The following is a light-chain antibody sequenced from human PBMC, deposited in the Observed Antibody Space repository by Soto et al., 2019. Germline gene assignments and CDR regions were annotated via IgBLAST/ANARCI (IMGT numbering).Light chain of an antibody. V-gene: IGKV3-15*01. CDR2: GAS. CDR3: QQYNNGPPTTT. CDR1: QSVSSN. Sequence: EIVMTQSPATLSVSPGERATLSCRASQSVSSNLAWYQQKPGQAPRLLIYGASTRATGIPARFSGSGSGTELTPTITRLQSEDFAFFYCQQYNNGPPTTTFAQGTRRE. J-gene: IGKJ5*01.